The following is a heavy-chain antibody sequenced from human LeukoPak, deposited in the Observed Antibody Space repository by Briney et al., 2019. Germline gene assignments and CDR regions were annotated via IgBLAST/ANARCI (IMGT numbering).Heavy chain of an antibody. CDR2: ISYDGSNK. CDR1: GFTFSSYG. V-gene: IGHV3-30*03. Sequence: GRSLRLSCAASGFTFSSYGMHWVRQAPGKGLEWVAVISYDGSNKHYADSVKGRFTISRDNSKNTLYLQMNSLRAEDTAVYYCARDDDYAKFDYWGQGTLVTVSS. J-gene: IGHJ4*02. D-gene: IGHD4-17*01. CDR3: ARDDDYAKFDY.